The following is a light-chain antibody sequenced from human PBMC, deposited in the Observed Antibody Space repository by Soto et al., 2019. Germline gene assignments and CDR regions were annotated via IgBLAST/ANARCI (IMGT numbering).Light chain of an antibody. Sequence: QSVLTQPASVSGSPGQSITISCTGTSSDVGGYNYVSWYQHHPGKAPKLKIYDVNNRTSGVSNRFSGSKSGNTASLTISGLQAEDEADYYCSSYTGSSTLLVFGGGTKLTVL. J-gene: IGLJ2*01. V-gene: IGLV2-14*03. CDR1: SSDVGGYNY. CDR3: SSYTGSSTLLV. CDR2: DVN.